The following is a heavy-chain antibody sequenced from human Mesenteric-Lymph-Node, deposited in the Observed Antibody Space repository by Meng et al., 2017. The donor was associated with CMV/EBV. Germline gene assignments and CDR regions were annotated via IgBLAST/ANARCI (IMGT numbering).Heavy chain of an antibody. D-gene: IGHD2-2*02. CDR2: IYYRGST. Sequence: SETLSLTCTVSGGSISDSYWSWIRQPPGKGLEWIGYIYYRGSTNYNPSLKSRVTISVDTSMTHVSLQLTSVTAADTAVYYCARRGHLAYTFDIWGQGTMVTVSS. CDR1: GGSISDSY. CDR3: ARRGHLAYTFDI. J-gene: IGHJ3*02. V-gene: IGHV4-59*01.